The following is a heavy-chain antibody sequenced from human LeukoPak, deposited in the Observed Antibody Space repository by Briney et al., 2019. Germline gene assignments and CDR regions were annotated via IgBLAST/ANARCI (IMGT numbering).Heavy chain of an antibody. J-gene: IGHJ3*02. V-gene: IGHV1-69*05. D-gene: IGHD1-26*01. CDR1: GGTFSSYA. CDR3: ARTPGVIVGHGAFDI. CDR2: IIPIFGTA. Sequence: SVKVSCKASGGTFSSYAISWVRQAPGQGLEWMGGIIPIFGTANYAQKFQGRVTITTDESTSTAYMELSSLRSEVTAVYYCARTPGVIVGHGAFDIWGQGTMVTVSS.